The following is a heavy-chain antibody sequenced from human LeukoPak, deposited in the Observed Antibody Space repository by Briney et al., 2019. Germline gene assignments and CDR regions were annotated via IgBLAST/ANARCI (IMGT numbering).Heavy chain of an antibody. CDR1: GGTFSSYA. CDR2: IIPIFGTA. D-gene: IGHD3-10*01. V-gene: IGHV1-69*05. J-gene: IGHJ4*02. Sequence: SVKVSCKASGGTFSSYAISWVRQAPGQGLEWMGGIIPIFGTANYAQKLQGRVTMTTDTSTSTAYMELRSLRSDDTAVYYCARGGRNYYGSGSYYDFDYWGQGTLVTVSS. CDR3: ARGGRNYYGSGSYYDFDY.